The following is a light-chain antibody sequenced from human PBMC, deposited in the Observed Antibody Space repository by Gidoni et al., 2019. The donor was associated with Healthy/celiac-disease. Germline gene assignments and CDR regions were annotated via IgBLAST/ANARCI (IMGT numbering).Light chain of an antibody. CDR1: SSDVGGYNY. J-gene: IGLJ2*01. Sequence: QSALTQPASVSGSPGQSITISCTGTSSDVGGYNYVSWYQQHPGKALKLMIYDVSNRPSGVSNRFSGSKSGNTASLTISGLQAEDEADYYCSSYTSSSPLFGGGTKLTVL. CDR2: DVS. CDR3: SSYTSSSPL. V-gene: IGLV2-14*01.